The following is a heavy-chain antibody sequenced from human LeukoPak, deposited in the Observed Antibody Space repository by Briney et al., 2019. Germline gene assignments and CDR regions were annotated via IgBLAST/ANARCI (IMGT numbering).Heavy chain of an antibody. Sequence: GGSLRLSCAASGFTFSSYAMGWVRQAPGKGLEWVSTIGGSGDGTYYADSVKGRFTISRDNSKNTLSLQMNSLRAEDTAVYYCAKRYYYETSGNPGGLDPWGQGTPVTVSS. CDR1: GFTFSSYA. D-gene: IGHD3-22*01. J-gene: IGHJ5*02. V-gene: IGHV3-23*01. CDR2: IGGSGDGT. CDR3: AKRYYYETSGNPGGLDP.